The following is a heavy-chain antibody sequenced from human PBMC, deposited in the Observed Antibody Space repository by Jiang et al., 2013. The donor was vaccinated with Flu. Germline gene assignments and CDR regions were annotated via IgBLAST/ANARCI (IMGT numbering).Heavy chain of an antibody. CDR2: INTKAGTP. V-gene: IGHV7-4-1*02. J-gene: IGHJ5*02. CDR3: ARGGWYGKPGFDP. D-gene: IGHD6-19*01. Sequence: VSCKTSGYTFNTHAMSWVRQVPGHGLEWMGWINTKAGTPTYAQGFTGRFVFSLDTSVSTAYLQIRSLEADDTAIYYCARGGWYGKPGFDPWGQGTLVTVSS. CDR1: GYTFNTHA.